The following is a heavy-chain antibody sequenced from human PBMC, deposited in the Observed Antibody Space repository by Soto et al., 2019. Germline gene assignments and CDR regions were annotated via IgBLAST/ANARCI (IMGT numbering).Heavy chain of an antibody. CDR1: GFTFSSYA. D-gene: IGHD3-22*01. CDR3: VKDSLYYYDSSVHYYYVDY. V-gene: IGHV3-64D*06. J-gene: IGHJ4*02. Sequence: GGSLRLSCSASGFTFSSYAMHWVRQAPGKGLEYVSAISSNGGSTYYADSVKGRFTISRDNSNNTLYLQMSSLRADDTAVYFCVKDSLYYYDSSVHYYYVDYWGKGTLVTVSS. CDR2: ISSNGGST.